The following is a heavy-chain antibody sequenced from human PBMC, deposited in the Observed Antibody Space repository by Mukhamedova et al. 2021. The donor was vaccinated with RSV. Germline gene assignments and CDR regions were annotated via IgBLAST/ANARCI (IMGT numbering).Heavy chain of an antibody. D-gene: IGHD6-13*01. J-gene: IGHJ6*03. Sequence: VRQAPGKGLEWVSYISSSSSTIYYADSVKGRFTISRDNAKNSLYLQMNSLRDEDTAVYYCARAYSSSWSPGGYYYYYYMDVWGK. CDR2: ISSSSSTI. CDR3: ARAYSSSWSPGGYYYYYYMDV. V-gene: IGHV3-48*02.